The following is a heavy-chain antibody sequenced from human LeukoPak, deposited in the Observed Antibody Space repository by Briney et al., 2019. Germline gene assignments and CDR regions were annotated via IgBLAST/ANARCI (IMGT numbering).Heavy chain of an antibody. V-gene: IGHV3-7*01. CDR3: ARSRSVSNYKGMDV. CDR2: IPQDGRAQ. CDR1: GFTFSSFW. Sequence: GGSLRPTCAASGFTFSSFWMSWVRQAPGKGLEWVAAIPQDGRAQYYVDSVKGRFTISRDNARNSLYLQMNSLRAEDTAVYYCARSRSVSNYKGMDVWGQGTTVTVSS. D-gene: IGHD5/OR15-5a*01. J-gene: IGHJ6*02.